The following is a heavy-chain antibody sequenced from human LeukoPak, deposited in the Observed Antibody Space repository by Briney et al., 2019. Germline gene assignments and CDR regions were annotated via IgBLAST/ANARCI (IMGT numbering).Heavy chain of an antibody. D-gene: IGHD3-22*01. CDR2: INHSGST. V-gene: IGHV4-34*01. CDR3: ASRGLNYYYSSGYYNDY. Sequence: SETLSLTCAVYGGSFSGYYWSWIRQPPGKGLEWIGEINHSGSTNYNPSLKSRVTISVDTSKNQFSLKLSSVTAADTAVYYCASRGLNYYYSSGYYNDYWGQGTLVTVSS. CDR1: GGSFSGYY. J-gene: IGHJ4*02.